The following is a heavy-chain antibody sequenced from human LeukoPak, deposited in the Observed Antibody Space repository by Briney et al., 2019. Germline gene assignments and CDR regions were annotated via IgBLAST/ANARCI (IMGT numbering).Heavy chain of an antibody. Sequence: GGSLRLSCAASGFTFSSYDMHWVRQVTGKYLEWVSAIGTTGDTYYPGSVKGRFTISREDAKNSLYLQMNSLRAGDTAVYYCARAVAAARGVNYFDYWGQGTLVTVSS. J-gene: IGHJ4*02. CDR3: ARAVAAARGVNYFDY. CDR1: GFTFSSYD. V-gene: IGHV3-13*01. CDR2: IGTTGDT. D-gene: IGHD3-10*01.